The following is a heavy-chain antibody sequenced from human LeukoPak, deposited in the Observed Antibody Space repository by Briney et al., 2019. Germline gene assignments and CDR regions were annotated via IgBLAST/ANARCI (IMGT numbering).Heavy chain of an antibody. Sequence: GASLRLSCAASGFTFSSYSMNWVRQVPGKGLEWVSYISCGSESSTYSADSVKGRFTISRDNAKNSLYLQMNSLRDEDTAVYYCAREYSSRYYFDYWGKGTLV. J-gene: IGHJ4*02. CDR1: GFTFSSYS. D-gene: IGHD6-13*01. V-gene: IGHV3-48*02. CDR3: AREYSSRYYFDY. CDR2: ISCGSESST.